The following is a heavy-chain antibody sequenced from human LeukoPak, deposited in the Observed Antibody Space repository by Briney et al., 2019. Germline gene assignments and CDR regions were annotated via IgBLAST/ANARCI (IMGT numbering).Heavy chain of an antibody. V-gene: IGHV3-7*01. CDR3: AKDVPAAYFDY. CDR2: VKQDGSEK. Sequence: PGGSLRLSCSASGFTFSSYWVTWVRQVPGKGLEWVANVKQDGSEKNYVDSVKGRFTISRDNSKTTLYLQMNSLRPEDTAVYYCAKDVPAAYFDYWGQGTLVTVSS. D-gene: IGHD2-2*01. J-gene: IGHJ4*02. CDR1: GFTFSSYW.